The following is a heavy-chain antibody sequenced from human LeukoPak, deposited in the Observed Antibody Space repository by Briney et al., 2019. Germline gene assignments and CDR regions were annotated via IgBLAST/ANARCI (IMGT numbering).Heavy chain of an antibody. V-gene: IGHV1-69*04. CDR1: GGTFTNYA. CDR2: IIPILDVT. Sequence: SVKVSCKASGGTFTNYAINWVRQTPGQGLEWMGRIIPILDVTNYAQKFQGRVTITADQSTSTAYMELSSLRSEDTAVYYCARGGGVDILTGFQYWGQGTLVTVSS. J-gene: IGHJ4*02. CDR3: ARGGGVDILTGFQY. D-gene: IGHD3-9*01.